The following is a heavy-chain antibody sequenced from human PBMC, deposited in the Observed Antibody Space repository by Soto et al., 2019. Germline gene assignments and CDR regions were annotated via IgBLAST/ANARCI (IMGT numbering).Heavy chain of an antibody. CDR1: GFTFSSYS. J-gene: IGHJ4*02. Sequence: GGSLRLSCAASGFTFSSYSMHWVRQAPGKGLEWVAVIWYDGSNKYYADSVKGRFTISRDNSKNTLYLQMNSLRAEDTAVYYCAREGVMGDYIWGSYRPSIDYWGQGTLVTVSS. V-gene: IGHV3-33*01. CDR2: IWYDGSNK. CDR3: AREGVMGDYIWGSYRPSIDY. D-gene: IGHD3-16*02.